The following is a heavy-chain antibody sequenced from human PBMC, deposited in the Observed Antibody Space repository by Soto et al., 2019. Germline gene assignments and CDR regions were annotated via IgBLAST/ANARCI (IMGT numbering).Heavy chain of an antibody. J-gene: IGHJ4*02. Sequence: PGGSLRLSCAASGFTFSSYGMHWVRQAPGKGLEWVAVIWYDGSNKYYADSVKGRFTISRDNSKNTLYLQMNSLRAEDTAVYYCARDRRYSSSSQGGLISLYYFDYWGQGTLVTVSS. CDR3: ARDRRYSSSSQGGLISLYYFDY. D-gene: IGHD6-13*01. CDR2: IWYDGSNK. CDR1: GFTFSSYG. V-gene: IGHV3-33*08.